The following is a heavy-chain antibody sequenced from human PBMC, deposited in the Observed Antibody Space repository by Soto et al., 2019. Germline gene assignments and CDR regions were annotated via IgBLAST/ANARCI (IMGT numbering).Heavy chain of an antibody. Sequence: PGGSLRLSCEASGFTFNDYSMDWVRQAPEKGLEWVSSISSSGTYIYYADSVKGRFAISRDNANNVMYLQMDTLRAEDTAVYYCVRAGHVFDVHYYGMDLWGQGTTVIVSS. D-gene: IGHD3-10*01. CDR2: ISSSGTYI. CDR3: VRAGHVFDVHYYGMDL. CDR1: GFTFNDYS. V-gene: IGHV3-21*01. J-gene: IGHJ6*02.